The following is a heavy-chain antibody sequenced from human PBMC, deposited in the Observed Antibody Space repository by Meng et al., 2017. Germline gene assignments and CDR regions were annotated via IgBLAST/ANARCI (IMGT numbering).Heavy chain of an antibody. CDR2: INPNSGGT. CDR1: GYTFNGYY. Sequence: VQQVQSGAEVKKPGASGKVSCKASGYTFNGYYMHWVRQAPGQGLEWMGRINPNSGGTNYAQKFQGRVTMTRDTSISTAYMELSRLRSDDTAVYYCARGTKYYYDSSGYYLVWGQGTLVTVSS. V-gene: IGHV1-2*06. CDR3: ARGTKYYYDSSGYYLV. D-gene: IGHD3-22*01. J-gene: IGHJ4*02.